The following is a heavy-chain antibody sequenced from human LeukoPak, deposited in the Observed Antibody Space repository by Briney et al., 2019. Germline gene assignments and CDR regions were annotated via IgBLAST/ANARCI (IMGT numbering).Heavy chain of an antibody. CDR2: INSDGSST. V-gene: IGHV3-74*01. CDR3: ARPQSVTTDFDY. CDR1: GFTFSSHW. Sequence: GGSLRLSCAASGFTFSSHWMHWVRQAPGKGLVWVSRINSDGSSTSYADSVKGRFTISRDNAKNTLYLQMNSLRAEDTAVYYCARPQSVTTDFDYWGQGTLVTVSS. D-gene: IGHD4-17*01. J-gene: IGHJ4*02.